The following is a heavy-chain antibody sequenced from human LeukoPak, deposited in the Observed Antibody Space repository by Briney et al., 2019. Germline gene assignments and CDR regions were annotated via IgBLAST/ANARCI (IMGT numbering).Heavy chain of an antibody. CDR3: AKVYRDNGDYFAFSV. J-gene: IGHJ3*01. D-gene: IGHD4-17*01. V-gene: IGHV3-23*01. CDR1: GFMFSSYA. Sequence: GGSLRLSCAASGFMFSSYAMSWVRQAPGKGLEWVSAISGSGGSTYYADSVKGRFTISRDNSRNTLYLQMSSLRAEDTAVYYCAKVYRDNGDYFAFSVWGQGSMVTVSS. CDR2: ISGSGGST.